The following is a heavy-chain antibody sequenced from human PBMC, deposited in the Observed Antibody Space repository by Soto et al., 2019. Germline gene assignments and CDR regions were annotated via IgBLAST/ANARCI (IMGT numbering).Heavy chain of an antibody. CDR2: IYWDDDK. Sequence: SGPTLVNPTQTLTLTCTFSGFSLTTNGVGVGWIRQSPGEALEWLALIYWDDDKRYSPSLQSRLTITKDTSKNQVVLTMTNMDSVDTATCYCAYCGYYSSSWFPDYWGQGTLVTASS. CDR1: GFSLTTNGVG. J-gene: IGHJ4*02. D-gene: IGHD6-13*01. V-gene: IGHV2-5*02. CDR3: AYCGYYSSSWFPDY.